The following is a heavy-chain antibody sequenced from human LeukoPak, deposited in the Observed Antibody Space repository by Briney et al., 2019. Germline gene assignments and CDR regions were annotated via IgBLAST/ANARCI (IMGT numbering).Heavy chain of an antibody. CDR1: GVSVSSGSYY. D-gene: IGHD6-19*01. CDR3: ARDQGAGTIDY. V-gene: IGHV4-61*01. J-gene: IGHJ4*02. CDR2: IYYSGST. Sequence: SETLPLTCTVSGVSVSSGSYYWSWIRQPPGKGLEWIGYIYYSGSTNYNPSLKSRVTISVDTSKNQFSLKLSSVTAADTAVYYCARDQGAGTIDYWGQGTLVTVSS.